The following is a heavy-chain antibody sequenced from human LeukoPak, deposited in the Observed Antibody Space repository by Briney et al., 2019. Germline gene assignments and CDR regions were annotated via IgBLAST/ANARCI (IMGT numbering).Heavy chain of an antibody. CDR1: GGSFSGYY. Sequence: PSETLSLTCAVYGGSFSGYYWSWIRQPPGKGLEWIGEINHSGSTNYNPSLKSRVTISVDTSKNQFSLKLSSVTAADTAVYYCARASVAVAGNFDYWGQGTPVTVSS. CDR3: ARASVAVAGNFDY. CDR2: INHSGST. D-gene: IGHD6-19*01. J-gene: IGHJ4*02. V-gene: IGHV4-34*01.